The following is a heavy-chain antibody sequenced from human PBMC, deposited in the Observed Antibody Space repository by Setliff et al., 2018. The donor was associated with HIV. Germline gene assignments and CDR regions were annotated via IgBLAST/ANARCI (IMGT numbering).Heavy chain of an antibody. D-gene: IGHD3-22*01. CDR3: ARFPNPSQILVVMPSDY. J-gene: IGHJ4*02. CDR1: GYSFTSYG. CDR2: ISAYNGNK. V-gene: IGHV1-18*01. Sequence: GASVKVSCKASGYSFTSYGISWVRQAPGQGLEWMGWISAYNGNKNYAQKIQDRLTMTTDTSTSTAYMELRSLRSDDTAVYYCARFPNPSQILVVMPSDYWGQGTLVTVSS.